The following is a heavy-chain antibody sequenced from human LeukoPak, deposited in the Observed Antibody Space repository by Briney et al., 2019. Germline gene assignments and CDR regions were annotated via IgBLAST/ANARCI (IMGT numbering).Heavy chain of an antibody. CDR3: AKDRSPFGVVIMTDY. J-gene: IGHJ4*02. CDR2: ISGSGGST. V-gene: IGHV3-23*01. D-gene: IGHD3-3*01. CDR1: GFTFSSYA. Sequence: GGSLRLSCAASGFTFSSYAMSWVRQAPGKGLEWVSAISGSGGSTYYADSVKGRFTISRDNSKNTLYLQMNSLRAEDTAVYYCAKDRSPFGVVIMTDYWGQGTLVTVSS.